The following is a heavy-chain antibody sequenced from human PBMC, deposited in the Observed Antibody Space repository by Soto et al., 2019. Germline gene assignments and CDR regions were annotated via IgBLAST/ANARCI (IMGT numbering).Heavy chain of an antibody. D-gene: IGHD6-19*01. CDR3: ARAHSSGWYLHFDY. CDR1: GFTVSSNY. CDR2: IYSGGST. J-gene: IGHJ4*02. V-gene: IGHV3-53*01. Sequence: GGSLRLSCAASGFTVSSNYMSWVRQAPGKGLEWVSVIYSGGSTYYADSVKGRFTISRDNSKNTLYLQMNSLRAEDTAVYYCARAHSSGWYLHFDYWGQGTLVTVSS.